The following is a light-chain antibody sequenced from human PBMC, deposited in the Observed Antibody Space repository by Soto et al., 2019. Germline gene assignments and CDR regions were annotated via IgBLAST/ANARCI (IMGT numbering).Light chain of an antibody. CDR1: QSIDN. Sequence: EIVMTQSPATLSVSPGERATLSCRASQSIDNFVWYQQKPGQAPRLLIYSISTRANGIPARFSGSGSGTEFTLTISSLQSEDFAVYYCQRCSSWPYTFGQGTKLEIK. V-gene: IGKV3-15*01. CDR3: QRCSSWPYT. CDR2: SIS. J-gene: IGKJ2*01.